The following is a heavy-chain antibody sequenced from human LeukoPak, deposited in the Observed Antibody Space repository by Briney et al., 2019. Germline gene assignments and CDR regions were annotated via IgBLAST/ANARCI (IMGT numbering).Heavy chain of an antibody. Sequence: GGSLRLSCVASGFTFSSYAMGWVRQAPGKGLVWVSRINSDGSSTSYADSVKGRFTISRDNAKNTLYLQMNSLRAEDTAVYYCARDPSYDFWSGYYTGMYYYYGMDVWGQGTTVTVSS. V-gene: IGHV3-74*01. D-gene: IGHD3-3*01. CDR2: INSDGSST. CDR1: GFTFSSYA. J-gene: IGHJ6*02. CDR3: ARDPSYDFWSGYYTGMYYYYGMDV.